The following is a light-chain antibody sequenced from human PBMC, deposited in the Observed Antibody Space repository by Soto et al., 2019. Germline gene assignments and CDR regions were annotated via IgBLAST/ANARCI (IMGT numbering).Light chain of an antibody. CDR3: AAWDDSLNAGM. V-gene: IGLV1-44*01. J-gene: IGLJ3*02. CDR2: NNN. Sequence: QSVLTQPPSASGTPGQRVTISCSGSSSNIGSNPVNWYQQLPGTAPKLLIYNNNQWPSGVPDRFSGSKSGTSASLAISGLQSEDEADYYCAAWDDSLNAGMFGGGTTLTVL. CDR1: SSNIGSNP.